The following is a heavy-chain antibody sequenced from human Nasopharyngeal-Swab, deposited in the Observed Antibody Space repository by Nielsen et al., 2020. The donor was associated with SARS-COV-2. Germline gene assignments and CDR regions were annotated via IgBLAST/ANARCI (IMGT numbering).Heavy chain of an antibody. D-gene: IGHD1-26*01. CDR3: ARIAGRGSIYYYYMDV. J-gene: IGHJ6*03. CDR2: ISGSGSYV. CDR1: GFTFNSYS. Sequence: GGLRLSCAGSGFTFNSYSMIWVRQVPGEGLEWVSSISGSGSYVYYADSVKGRFTISKDSAKNSLYLQMNSLRADDTAVYFCARIAGRGSIYYYYMDVWGTGTTVTVSS. V-gene: IGHV3-21*01.